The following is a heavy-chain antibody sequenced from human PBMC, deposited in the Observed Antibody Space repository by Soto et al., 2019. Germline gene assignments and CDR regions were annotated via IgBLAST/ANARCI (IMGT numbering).Heavy chain of an antibody. D-gene: IGHD3-22*01. CDR3: AKELVNFYDSSGYDY. CDR2: ISYDGSNK. J-gene: IGHJ4*02. V-gene: IGHV3-30*18. Sequence: GGSLRLSCAASGFTFSSYGMHWVRQAPGKGLEWVAVISYDGSNKYYADSVKGRFTISRDNSKNTLYLQMNSLRAEDTALYYCAKELVNFYDSSGYDYWGQGTLVTVSS. CDR1: GFTFSSYG.